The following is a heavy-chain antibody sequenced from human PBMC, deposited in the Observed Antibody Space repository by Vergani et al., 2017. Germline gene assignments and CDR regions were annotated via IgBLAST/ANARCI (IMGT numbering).Heavy chain of an antibody. J-gene: IGHJ3*02. CDR2: INHSEST. Sequence: QVQLQQWGAGLLKPSETLSLTCAVSGGSSSGYYWSWFRQPPGKGLEWIGEINHSESTNYNQSLKSRVTISVDTSKMQFSLKLSAVTAADAAVYYCARREGRGRFDIWGQGTMVTVSS. V-gene: IGHV4-34*01. CDR3: ARREGRGRFDI. CDR1: GGSSSGYY. D-gene: IGHD3-10*01.